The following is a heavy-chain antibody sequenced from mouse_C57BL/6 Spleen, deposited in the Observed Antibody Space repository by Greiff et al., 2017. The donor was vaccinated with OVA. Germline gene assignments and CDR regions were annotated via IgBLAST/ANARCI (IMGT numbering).Heavy chain of an antibody. Sequence: QVQLQQSDAELVKPGASVKISCKVSGYTFTDHTIHWMKQRPEQGLEWIGYIYPRDGSTKYNEKFKGKATLTADKSSSTAYMQLNSLTSEDSAVYCGARRGIRITTVVEGVYFDYWGQGTTLTVSS. J-gene: IGHJ2*01. CDR1: GYTFTDHT. D-gene: IGHD1-1*01. CDR3: ARRGIRITTVVEGVYFDY. CDR2: IYPRDGST. V-gene: IGHV1-78*01.